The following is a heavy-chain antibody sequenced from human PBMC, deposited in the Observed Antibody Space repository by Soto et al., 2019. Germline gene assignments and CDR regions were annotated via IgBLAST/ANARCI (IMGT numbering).Heavy chain of an antibody. CDR1: GYTFIGYD. CDR2: INPNSGGT. D-gene: IGHD2-2*02. J-gene: IGHJ6*02. CDR3: ARSLTEGYCTITGCYTRPLYGMDV. V-gene: IGHV1-2*02. Sequence: SVKVSFKASGYTFIGYDIHWLREGPGQGLEWMGWINPNSGGTNYAQKFQGRVTVTRDTPTSTAYMELSRLTSDDTAVYYCARSLTEGYCTITGCYTRPLYGMDVWGQGTTVTVSS.